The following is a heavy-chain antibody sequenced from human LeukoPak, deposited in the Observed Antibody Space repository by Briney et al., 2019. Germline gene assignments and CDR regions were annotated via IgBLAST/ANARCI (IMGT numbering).Heavy chain of an antibody. CDR3: ARDQVAGTGWFDY. V-gene: IGHV1-69*04. J-gene: IGHJ4*02. Sequence: SVKVSCKASGGTFSSYATSWGRPAPGQGLGWMGRIIPIFGIANYAQKFQGRVTITADKSTSTAYMELSSLRSEDTAVYYCARDQVAGTGWFDYWGQGTLVTVS. D-gene: IGHD6-19*01. CDR2: IIPIFGIA. CDR1: GGTFSSYA.